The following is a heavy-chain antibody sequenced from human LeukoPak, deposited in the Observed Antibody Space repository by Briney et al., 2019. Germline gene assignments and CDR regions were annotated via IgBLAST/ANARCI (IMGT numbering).Heavy chain of an antibody. CDR1: GFTFSSYG. J-gene: IGHJ4*02. Sequence: SGGSLRLSCAASGFTFSSYGMHWVRQAPGKGLEWVAFIRYDGSNKYYADSVKGRLTISRDNSKNTLYLQMNSLRAEDTAVYYCAKDHGSGDVGGYWGQGTLVTVSS. D-gene: IGHD3-10*01. CDR2: IRYDGSNK. V-gene: IGHV3-30*02. CDR3: AKDHGSGDVGGY.